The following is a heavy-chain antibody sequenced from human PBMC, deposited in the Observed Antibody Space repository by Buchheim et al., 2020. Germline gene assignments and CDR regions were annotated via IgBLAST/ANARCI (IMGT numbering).Heavy chain of an antibody. CDR3: ARDVTMVRGVISGWFDP. V-gene: IGHV1-46*03. D-gene: IGHD3-10*01. J-gene: IGHJ5*02. Sequence: QVQLVQSGAEVKKPGASVKVSCKASGYTFTGYYMHWVRQAPGQGLEWMGIINPSGGSTSYAQKFQGRVTRTRETATSTVYMELSSLRSEDTAVYYCARDVTMVRGVISGWFDPWGQGTL. CDR1: GYTFTGYY. CDR2: INPSGGST.